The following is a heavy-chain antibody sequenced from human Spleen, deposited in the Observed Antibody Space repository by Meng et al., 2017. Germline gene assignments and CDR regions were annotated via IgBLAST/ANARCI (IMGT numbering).Heavy chain of an antibody. V-gene: IGHV1-18*01. CDR1: GYTFINYD. CDR2: VSPYNHNT. J-gene: IGHJ4*02. Sequence: ASVKVSCKASGYTFINYDITWVRQAPGQGLECLGWVSPYNHNTDYVEKFQGGVTMTTDTSTGTAYMELRSLTSDDTAVYYCARQVSAGRSHLDYWGQGTLVTVSS. D-gene: IGHD1-26*01. CDR3: ARQVSAGRSHLDY.